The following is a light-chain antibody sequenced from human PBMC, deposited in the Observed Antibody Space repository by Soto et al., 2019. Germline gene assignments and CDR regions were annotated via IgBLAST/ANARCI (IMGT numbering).Light chain of an antibody. CDR3: RSYAGSDTSHV. V-gene: IGLV2-23*02. CDR1: SSDVGSYNL. Sequence: QSVLTQPASVSGSPGQSITISCTGTSSDVGSYNLASWYQQYPDKAPKLMIYEVSKPPSGISNRFSGSKSGNTAPLTISGLQAEDEADYNCRSYAGSDTSHVFATWTKVTVL. CDR2: EVS. J-gene: IGLJ1*01.